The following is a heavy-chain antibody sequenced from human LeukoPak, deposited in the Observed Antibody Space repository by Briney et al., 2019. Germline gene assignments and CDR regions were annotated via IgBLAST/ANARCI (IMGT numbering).Heavy chain of an antibody. J-gene: IGHJ3*02. V-gene: IGHV3-48*04. CDR1: GFTFSSYA. D-gene: IGHD5-12*01. Sequence: GGSLRLSCAASGFTFSSYAMSWVRQAPGKGLEWISFISSTTRTIIYYADSVKGRFTISRDNAKNSLYLQMNSLRVGDTAVFYCARGYSSDAFDIWGQGTLVTVSS. CDR3: ARGYSSDAFDI. CDR2: ISSTTRTII.